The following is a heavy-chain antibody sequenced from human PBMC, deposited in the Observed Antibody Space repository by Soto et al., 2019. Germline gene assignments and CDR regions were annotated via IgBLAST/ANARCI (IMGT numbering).Heavy chain of an antibody. CDR1: GADINSGGFT. CDR2: ISHSGST. Sequence: PSETLSLPCSVSGADINSGGFTWTWIRQHEGKGLEWLGDISHSGSTDYNPSLKSRLSISGDTSKNHFSLTLTSVAAADAAVYYCSTIGVSGYLAVWGQGTTVTVSS. V-gene: IGHV4-31*03. J-gene: IGHJ6*02. CDR3: STIGVSGYLAV. D-gene: IGHD3-16*02.